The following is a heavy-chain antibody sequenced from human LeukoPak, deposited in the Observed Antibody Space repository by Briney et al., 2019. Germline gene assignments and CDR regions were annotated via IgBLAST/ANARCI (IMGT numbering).Heavy chain of an antibody. V-gene: IGHV7-4-1*02. Sequence: ASVKVSCKASGYTFTSYAMNWVRQAPGQGLEWMGWINTNTGNPTYAQGFTGRFVFSLDTSVSTAYLQISSLKAEDTAVYYCARDLGPHYYDSSGYYSVHGYWGQGTLVTVSS. J-gene: IGHJ4*02. CDR3: ARDLGPHYYDSSGYYSVHGY. CDR1: GYTFTSYA. D-gene: IGHD3-22*01. CDR2: INTNTGNP.